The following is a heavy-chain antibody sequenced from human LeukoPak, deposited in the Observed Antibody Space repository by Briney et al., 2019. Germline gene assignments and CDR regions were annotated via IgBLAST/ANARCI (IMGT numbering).Heavy chain of an antibody. CDR1: GYTFTCYY. V-gene: IGHV1-2*02. J-gene: IGHJ4*02. D-gene: IGHD6-19*01. CDR2: IKPDSGGT. CDR3: ARVLFYSSGNKSNRVDY. Sequence: ASVKVSCKASGYTFTCYYIHWVRQAPGQGLEWMGLIKPDSGGTNYAQKFQGRVTMTRDTSIRKAYMELSRLRSDDTAVYYCARVLFYSSGNKSNRVDYWGQGTLVTVSS.